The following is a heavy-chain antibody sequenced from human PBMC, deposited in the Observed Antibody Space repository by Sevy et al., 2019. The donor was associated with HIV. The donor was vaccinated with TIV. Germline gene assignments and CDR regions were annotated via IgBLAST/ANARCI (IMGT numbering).Heavy chain of an antibody. CDR3: ARAYYYDSSAYYFDH. CDR1: GYTFTAYY. D-gene: IGHD3-22*01. Sequence: ASVKVSCKASGYTFTAYYVHWVRQAPGQGLEGMGRINPNSRGTNYAQKFQGRVTMSRDTSISTAYMELSGLRYDDTAVYHCARAYYYDSSAYYFDHWGQGTLVYVSS. J-gene: IGHJ4*02. CDR2: INPNSRGT. V-gene: IGHV1-2*06.